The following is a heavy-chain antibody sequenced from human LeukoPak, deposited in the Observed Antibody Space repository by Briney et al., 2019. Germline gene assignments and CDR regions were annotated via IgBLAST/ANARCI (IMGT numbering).Heavy chain of an antibody. CDR3: ANVDYGDPRGLFDY. CDR2: ISYDGSNK. J-gene: IGHJ4*02. CDR1: GFTFSSCG. Sequence: SGGSLRLSCAASGFTFSSCGMHWVRQAPGKGLEWVAVISYDGSNKYYADSVKGRFTISRDNSKNTLYLQMNSLRAEDTAVYYCANVDYGDPRGLFDYWGQGTLVTVSS. D-gene: IGHD4-17*01. V-gene: IGHV3-30*18.